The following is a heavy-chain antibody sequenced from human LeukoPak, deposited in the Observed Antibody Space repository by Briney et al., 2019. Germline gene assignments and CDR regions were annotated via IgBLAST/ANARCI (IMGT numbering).Heavy chain of an antibody. CDR1: GFTVSSNY. J-gene: IGHJ3*01. D-gene: IGHD5-18*01. CDR3: AREGRGYTYGYNDAFDL. CDR2: MYSDGRT. V-gene: IGHV3-53*01. Sequence: GGSLRLSCAASGFTVSSNYMSWVRQAPGKGLEWVSAMYSDGRTKYADSVRGRFIISRDNSKNTLYLQMNSLRAEDTAVYYCAREGRGYTYGYNDAFDLWGQGTMVTVSS.